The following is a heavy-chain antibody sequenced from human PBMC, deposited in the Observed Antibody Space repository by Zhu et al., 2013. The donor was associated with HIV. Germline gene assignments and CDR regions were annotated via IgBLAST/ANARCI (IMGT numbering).Heavy chain of an antibody. CDR2: ISAYNGNT. CDR3: ARENSSGYSSGWYYYYYGMDV. V-gene: IGHV1-18*01. Sequence: QVQLVQSGAEVKKPGASVKVSCKASGYTFTSYGISWVRRAPGQGLEWMGWISAYNGNTNYAQKLQGRVTMTTDTSTSTAYMELRSLRSDDTAVYYCARENSSGYSSGWYYYYYGMDVWGQGTTGHRLL. CDR1: GYTFTSYG. J-gene: IGHJ6*02. D-gene: IGHD6-19*01.